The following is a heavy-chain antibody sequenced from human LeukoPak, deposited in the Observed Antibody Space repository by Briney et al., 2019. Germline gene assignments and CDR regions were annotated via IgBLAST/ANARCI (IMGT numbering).Heavy chain of an antibody. CDR3: ARGRSIAAVGTVWSDP. Sequence: PSETLSLTCTVSGGSISSYYWSWIRQPPGKGLEWIGYIYYSGSTNYNPSLKSRVTISVDTSKNQFSLKLSSVTAADTAVYYCARGRSIAAVGTVWSDPWGQGTLVTVSS. D-gene: IGHD6-13*01. CDR2: IYYSGST. J-gene: IGHJ5*02. CDR1: GGSISSYY. V-gene: IGHV4-59*01.